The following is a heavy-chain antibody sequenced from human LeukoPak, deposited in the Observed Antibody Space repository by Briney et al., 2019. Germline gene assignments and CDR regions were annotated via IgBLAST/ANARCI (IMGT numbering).Heavy chain of an antibody. D-gene: IGHD3-3*01. CDR2: IYSGDST. CDR1: GFTVSSSY. V-gene: IGHV3-66*01. Sequence: GGSLRLSCAASGFTVSSSYITWVRQAQVKGLNWVPVIYSGDSTYYQDSVKGRFTISRDNSKNTVYLQMDSLRVDDTAVYFCARGLFWGYDVGVFDLWGQGTMVTVSS. J-gene: IGHJ3*01. CDR3: ARGLFWGYDVGVFDL.